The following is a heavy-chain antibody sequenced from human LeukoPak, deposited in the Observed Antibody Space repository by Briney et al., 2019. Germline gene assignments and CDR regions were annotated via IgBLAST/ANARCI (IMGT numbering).Heavy chain of an antibody. Sequence: ASVKVSCKASGYTFTSYDINWVRQATGPGLERKGWMNPNSGNTGYEQKFQGRVTMTRDTSISTAYMELSSLRSEDTAVYYCARGPSRVVPAASGKWWFDPWGQGTLVTVSS. CDR2: MNPNSGNT. CDR3: ARGPSRVVPAASGKWWFDP. D-gene: IGHD2-2*01. J-gene: IGHJ5*02. CDR1: GYTFTSYD. V-gene: IGHV1-8*01.